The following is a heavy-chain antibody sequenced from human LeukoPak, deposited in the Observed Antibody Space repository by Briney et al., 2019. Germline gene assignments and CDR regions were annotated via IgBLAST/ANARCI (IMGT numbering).Heavy chain of an antibody. Sequence: PGGSLRLSCAASGFTFSSYAMSWVRQAPGKGLEWVSAISGSGGNTYYADSVKGRYTISRDNSKNTLYLQMNTLRAEDTAVYYCAKIDWNDHYFDFWGQGTLVTVSS. CDR1: GFTFSSYA. D-gene: IGHD1-1*01. V-gene: IGHV3-23*01. CDR3: AKIDWNDHYFDF. J-gene: IGHJ4*02. CDR2: ISGSGGNT.